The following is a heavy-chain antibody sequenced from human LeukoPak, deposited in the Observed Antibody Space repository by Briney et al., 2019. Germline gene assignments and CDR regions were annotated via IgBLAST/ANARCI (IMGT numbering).Heavy chain of an antibody. D-gene: IGHD3-3*01. CDR1: GFTFSSYG. CDR3: AKDDGFWSGRYFQH. V-gene: IGHV3-30*02. Sequence: PGGSLRLSCAASGFTFSSYGMHWVRQAPGKGLEWVAFIRYDGSNKYYADSVKGRFTISRDNSKNTLYLQMNSLRAEDTAVYYCAKDDGFWSGRYFQHWGQGTLVTVSS. CDR2: IRYDGSNK. J-gene: IGHJ1*01.